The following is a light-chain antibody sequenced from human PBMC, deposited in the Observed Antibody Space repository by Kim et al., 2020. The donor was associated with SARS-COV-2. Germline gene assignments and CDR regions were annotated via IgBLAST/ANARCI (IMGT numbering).Light chain of an antibody. CDR2: EVS. V-gene: IGLV2-8*01. CDR3: SSYAGSNNLV. J-gene: IGLJ3*02. Sequence: GQSVTISCTGTSSDVGGYNYVSWYRQHPGKAPKLMIYEVSKRPSGVPDRFSGSKSGNTASLTVSGLRTEDEADYYCSSYAGSNNLVFGGGTKVTVL. CDR1: SSDVGGYNY.